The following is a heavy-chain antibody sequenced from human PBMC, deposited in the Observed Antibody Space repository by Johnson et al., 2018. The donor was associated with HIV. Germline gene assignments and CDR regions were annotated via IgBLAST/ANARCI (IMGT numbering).Heavy chain of an antibody. CDR1: GFTFSSYA. D-gene: IGHD6-19*01. Sequence: QEQLVESGGGVVQPGGSLRLSCAASGFTFSSYAMHWVRQAPGKGLEWVAVISYDGSNKYYADSVKGRFTISRDNSKNTLYLQMNSLRAEDTALSYCAKSTQATIAREAGQYGAFDIWGQGTMVTVSS. CDR3: AKSTQATIAREAGQYGAFDI. CDR2: ISYDGSNK. V-gene: IGHV3-30-3*02. J-gene: IGHJ3*02.